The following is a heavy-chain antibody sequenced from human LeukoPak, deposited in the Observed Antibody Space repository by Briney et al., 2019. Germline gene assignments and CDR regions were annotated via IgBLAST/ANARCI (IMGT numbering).Heavy chain of an antibody. CDR2: INHSGST. CDR1: GGSFSGYY. V-gene: IGHV4-34*01. J-gene: IGHJ4*02. Sequence: SETLSLTCAVYGGSFSGYYWSWIRQPPGKGLEWIGEINHSGSTNYNPSLKSRVTISVDTSKNQFSLKLSSVTAADTAVYYCATTGYSSSWTRRPPCYFDYWGQGTLVTVSS. D-gene: IGHD6-13*01. CDR3: ATTGYSSSWTRRPPCYFDY.